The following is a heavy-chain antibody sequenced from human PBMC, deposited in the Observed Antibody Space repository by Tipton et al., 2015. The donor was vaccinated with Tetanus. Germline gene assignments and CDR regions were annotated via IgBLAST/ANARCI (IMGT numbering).Heavy chain of an antibody. CDR3: TRDSHKTY. V-gene: IGHV3-53*01. CDR1: GFTFSAYW. J-gene: IGHJ4*02. CDR2: IYSGGSA. Sequence: SLRLSCAASGFTFSAYWMTWVRQAPGKGLEWVSVIYSGGSAYYADSVKGRFTVSRDSSRNTLDLQMNSLRAEDTAVYYCTRDSHKTYWGQGTLVTVSS.